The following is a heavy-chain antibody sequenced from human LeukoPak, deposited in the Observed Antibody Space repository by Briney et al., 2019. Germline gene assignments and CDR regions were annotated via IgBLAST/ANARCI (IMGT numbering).Heavy chain of an antibody. V-gene: IGHV1-69*13. J-gene: IGHJ6*02. Sequence: ASVKVSCKASGGTFSSYAISWVRQAPGQGLEWMGGIIPIFGTANYAQKFQGRVTITADESTSTAYMELSSLRSEDTAVYYCAREGEYQLLDPSKDYYGMDVWGQGTTVTVSS. CDR1: GGTFSSYA. CDR2: IIPIFGTA. D-gene: IGHD2-2*01. CDR3: AREGEYQLLDPSKDYYGMDV.